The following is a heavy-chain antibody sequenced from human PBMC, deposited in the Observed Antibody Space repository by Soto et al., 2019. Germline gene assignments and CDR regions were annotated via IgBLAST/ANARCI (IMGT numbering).Heavy chain of an antibody. CDR1: GGSISSGDYY. CDR2: IYYSGST. CDR3: AREDNHCSGGSCYGVFDY. Sequence: ASETLSLTCTVSGGSISSGDYYWSWIRQPPGKGLEWIGYIYYSGSTYYNPSLKSRVTISLDTSKNQFSLKLSSVTAADTAVYYCAREDNHCSGGSCYGVFDYWGQGTLVTVSS. J-gene: IGHJ4*02. D-gene: IGHD2-15*01. V-gene: IGHV4-30-4*01.